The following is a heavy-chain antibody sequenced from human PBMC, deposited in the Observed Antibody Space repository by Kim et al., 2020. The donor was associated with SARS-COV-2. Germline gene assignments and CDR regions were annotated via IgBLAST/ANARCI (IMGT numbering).Heavy chain of an antibody. D-gene: IGHD6-19*01. J-gene: IGHJ4*02. V-gene: IGHV4-39*07. CDR3: ARDSAIAVAGKGLDY. Sequence: PSLKSRVTISVDTSKNQFSLKLSSVTAADTAVYYCARDSAIAVAGKGLDYWGQGTLVTVSS.